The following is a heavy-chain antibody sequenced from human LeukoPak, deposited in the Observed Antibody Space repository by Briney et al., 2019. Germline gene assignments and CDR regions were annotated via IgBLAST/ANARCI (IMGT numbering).Heavy chain of an antibody. J-gene: IGHJ4*02. CDR1: GGSISSGGYY. V-gene: IGHV4-31*03. CDR2: IYYSGST. CDR3: ARDTAVAGTYDY. D-gene: IGHD6-19*01. Sequence: SETLSLTCTVSGGSISSGGYYWSWIRQHPGKGLEWIGYIYYSGSTYYNASLKGRVTISVDTSKNQFSLKLSSVTAADTAVYYCARDTAVAGTYDYWGQGTLVTVSS.